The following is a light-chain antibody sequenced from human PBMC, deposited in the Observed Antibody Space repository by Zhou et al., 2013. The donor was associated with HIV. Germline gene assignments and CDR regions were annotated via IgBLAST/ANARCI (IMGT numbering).Light chain of an antibody. CDR1: RDIEVF. CDR2: TTS. V-gene: IGKV1-33*01. Sequence: DVQMTQFPSSLSAYVGDRVTVTCQASRDIEVFLNWYHQKPGRAPKLLVYTTSNLERGVPSRFRGFASGTNFTFTITSLQPEDAGTFYCQQYYDLPLTFGGGTRVEIK. CDR3: QQYYDLPLT. J-gene: IGKJ4*01.